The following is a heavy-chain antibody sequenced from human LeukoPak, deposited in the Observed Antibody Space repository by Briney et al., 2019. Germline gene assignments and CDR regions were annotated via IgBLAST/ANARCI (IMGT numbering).Heavy chain of an antibody. V-gene: IGHV4-38-2*01. CDR3: ARLKFYDSTGYSPGYYMDV. D-gene: IGHD3-22*01. J-gene: IGHJ6*03. CDR2: IYHSGST. Sequence: PSETLSLTCAVSGYSISSGYYWGWIRQPPGKGLEWIGSIYHSGSTYYNPSLKSRVTMSLDTSRKQFSLRLTSVTAADTAVYYCARLKFYDSTGYSPGYYMDVWGKGTTVSVFS. CDR1: GYSISSGYY.